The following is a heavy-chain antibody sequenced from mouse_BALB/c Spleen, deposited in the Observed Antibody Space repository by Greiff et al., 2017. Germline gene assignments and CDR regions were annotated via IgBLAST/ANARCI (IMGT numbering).Heavy chain of an antibody. CDR2: IDPENGDT. J-gene: IGHJ4*01. V-gene: IGHV14-4*02. Sequence: VQLQQSGAELVRSGASVKLSCTASGFNIKDYYMHWVKQRPEQGLEWIGWIDPENGDTEYAPKFQGKATMTADTSSNTAYLQLSSLTSEDTAVYYCASGVGEYAMDYWGQGTSVTVSS. D-gene: IGHD6-2*01. CDR1: GFNIKDYY. CDR3: ASGVGEYAMDY.